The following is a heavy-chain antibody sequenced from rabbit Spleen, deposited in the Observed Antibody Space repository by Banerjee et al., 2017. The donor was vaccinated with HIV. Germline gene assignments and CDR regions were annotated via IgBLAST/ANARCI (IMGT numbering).Heavy chain of an antibody. D-gene: IGHD6-1*01. J-gene: IGHJ4*01. CDR3: ARGANDDGAGYDL. Sequence: QSLEESGGDLVKPGASLTLTCTASGFSFSSNSYMCWVRQAPGKGLEWIGCISAASSSSTWYATWAEERFTIAKASSTTMTLQMTSLTAADTATYFCARGANDDGAGYDLWGPGTLFTV. CDR1: GFSFSSNSY. V-gene: IGHV1S40*01. CDR2: ISAASSSST.